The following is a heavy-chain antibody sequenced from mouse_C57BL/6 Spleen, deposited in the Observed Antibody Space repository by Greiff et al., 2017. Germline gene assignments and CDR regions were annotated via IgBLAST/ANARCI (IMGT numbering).Heavy chain of an antibody. Sequence: VKLQQPGAELVRPGSSVKLSCKASGYTFTSYWMHWVKQRPIQGLEWIGNIDPSDSETHYNQKFKDKATLTVDKSSSTAYMQLSSLTSEDSAVYYCARPYYYGSSLWYFDVWGTGTTVTVSS. CDR3: ARPYYYGSSLWYFDV. CDR2: IDPSDSET. D-gene: IGHD1-1*01. J-gene: IGHJ1*03. CDR1: GYTFTSYW. V-gene: IGHV1-52*01.